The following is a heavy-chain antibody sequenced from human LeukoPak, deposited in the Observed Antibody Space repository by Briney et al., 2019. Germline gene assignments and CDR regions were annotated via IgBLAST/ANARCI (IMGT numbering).Heavy chain of an antibody. J-gene: IGHJ3*02. CDR1: DFTFSSTW. V-gene: IGHV3-15*07. Sequence: PGGSLRLSCVASDFTFSSTWMNWVRQAPGKGLEWVGRIKSEIDGGATDYAAPVQGRFTVSRDDSQATLYLQMNSLKIEDTAVYYCTTGGNVIVAGTRAFDIWGLGTVVTVSS. CDR3: TTGGNVIVAGTRAFDI. D-gene: IGHD5-12*01. CDR2: IKSEIDGGAT.